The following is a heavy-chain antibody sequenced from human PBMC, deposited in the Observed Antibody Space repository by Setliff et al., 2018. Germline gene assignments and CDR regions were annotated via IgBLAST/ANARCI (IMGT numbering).Heavy chain of an antibody. CDR2: ISGRGGST. Sequence: QPGGSLRLSCAASGFTFISYAMSWVRQAPGKGLEWVSSISGRGGSTYYVDSVKGRFTISRDNSKNTLYLQMNSLRADDTAVYYCARGSGDHCSGASCYFLHWGQGSLVTVSS. CDR1: GFTFISYA. CDR3: ARGSGDHCSGASCYFLH. V-gene: IGHV3-23*01. D-gene: IGHD2-15*01. J-gene: IGHJ4*02.